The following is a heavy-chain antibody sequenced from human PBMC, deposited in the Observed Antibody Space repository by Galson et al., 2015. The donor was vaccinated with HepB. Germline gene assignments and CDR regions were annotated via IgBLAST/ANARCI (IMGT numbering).Heavy chain of an antibody. CDR1: GLTVNSKY. CDR2: VYYGGAT. D-gene: IGHD1-26*01. Sequence: SLRLSCAASGLTVNSKYMSWVRQAPGKGLVWVSSVYYGGATDYADSLKGRFTLSRDFFKNALFLQMNSLRPEDTAMYYCATEGDTNTWYRYWGQGTLVTVSS. CDR3: ATEGDTNTWYRY. J-gene: IGHJ4*02. V-gene: IGHV3-66*01.